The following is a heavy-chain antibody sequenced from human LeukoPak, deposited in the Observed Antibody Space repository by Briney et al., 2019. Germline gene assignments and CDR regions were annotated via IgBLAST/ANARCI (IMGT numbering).Heavy chain of an antibody. V-gene: IGHV3-15*07. D-gene: IGHD6-13*01. CDR3: AKDSAAAFDY. CDR2: VKSKIDGGARTT. CDR1: GFTFSNAW. Sequence: GGSLRLSCAASGFTFSNAWMNWVRQAPGKGLEWVGRVKSKIDGGARTTDYAAPVKGRFTISRDNSKNTLYLQMNSLRAEDTAVYYCAKDSAAAFDYWGQGTLVTVSS. J-gene: IGHJ4*02.